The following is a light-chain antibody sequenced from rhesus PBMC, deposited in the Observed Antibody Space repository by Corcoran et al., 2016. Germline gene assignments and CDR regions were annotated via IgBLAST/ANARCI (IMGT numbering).Light chain of an antibody. Sequence: DIQMTQSPSSLSASVGDRVTITCRANENLNNFLNWYQQKPGKAPKLLFYKASTLQSGVPSRFSGSGSGTDYTCTISSLQSEDVATYFCQRNYGSPLTFGGGTKVEI. V-gene: IGKV1-74*01. CDR3: QRNYGSPLT. J-gene: IGKJ4*01. CDR1: ENLNNF. CDR2: KAS.